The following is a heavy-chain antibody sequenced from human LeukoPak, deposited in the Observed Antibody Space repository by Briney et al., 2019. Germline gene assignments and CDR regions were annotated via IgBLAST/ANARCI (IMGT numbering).Heavy chain of an antibody. CDR3: AYGGYSYGEFDY. CDR1: GYTFTSYD. J-gene: IGHJ4*02. CDR2: MNPNSGNT. Sequence: ASVKVSCKASGYTFTSYDINWVRQATGQGLEWMGWMNPNSGNTGYAQKFQGRATMTRNTSISTAYMELSSLRSEDTAVYYCAYGGYSYGEFDYWGQGTLVTVSS. D-gene: IGHD5-18*01. V-gene: IGHV1-8*01.